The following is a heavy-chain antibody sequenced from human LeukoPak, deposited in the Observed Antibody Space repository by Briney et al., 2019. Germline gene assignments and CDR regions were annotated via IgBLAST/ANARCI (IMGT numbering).Heavy chain of an antibody. J-gene: IGHJ5*02. V-gene: IGHV3-7*01. CDR1: GFTFSSYW. CDR3: ARYPGSGSYLPSYNWFDT. D-gene: IGHD3-10*01. Sequence: GGSLRLSCAASGFTFSSYWMSWVRQAPGKGLEWVANIKQDGSEKYYVDSVKGRFTISRDNAKNSLYLQMNSLRAEDTAVYHCARYPGSGSYLPSYNWFDTWGQGTLVTVS. CDR2: IKQDGSEK.